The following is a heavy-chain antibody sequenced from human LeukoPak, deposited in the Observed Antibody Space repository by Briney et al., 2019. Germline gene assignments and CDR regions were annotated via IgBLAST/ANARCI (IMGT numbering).Heavy chain of an antibody. V-gene: IGHV3-7*04. CDR3: AGDRLVYDSSGYYYY. D-gene: IGHD3-22*01. Sequence: QTGGSLTLSCAASGFTFSAYWMTWVRQARGKGLECVATIKQDGSEKYYVDSVKGRFTISRDNTKNALYPQMNSLRDEDTAVYYCAGDRLVYDSSGYYYYWGQGTLVTVSS. CDR2: IKQDGSEK. J-gene: IGHJ4*02. CDR1: GFTFSAYW.